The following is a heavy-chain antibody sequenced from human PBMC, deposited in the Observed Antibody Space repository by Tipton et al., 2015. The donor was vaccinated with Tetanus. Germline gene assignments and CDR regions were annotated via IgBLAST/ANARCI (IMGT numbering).Heavy chain of an antibody. CDR1: GGSSSSGDYY. J-gene: IGHJ6*02. CDR3: ARSGGGYCSSTSCYGMDV. D-gene: IGHD2-2*03. Sequence: TMSLTCTVSGGSSSSGDYYWSWIRQPPGKGLEWIGYIYYSGSTYYNPSLKSRVTISVDTSKNQFSLKLSSVTAADTAVYYCARSGGGYCSSTSCYGMDVWGQGTTVTVSS. CDR2: IYYSGST. V-gene: IGHV4-30-4*01.